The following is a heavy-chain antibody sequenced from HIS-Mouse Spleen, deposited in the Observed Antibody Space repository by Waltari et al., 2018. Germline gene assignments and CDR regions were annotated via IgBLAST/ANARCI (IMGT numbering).Heavy chain of an antibody. J-gene: IGHJ3*02. CDR3: ARGLGYCTNGVCYHDAFDI. CDR1: GGSISSGGYY. V-gene: IGHV4-31*03. CDR2: IYYSGVT. Sequence: QVQLQESGPGLVKPSQTLSLTCTVSGGSISSGGYYWSWIRQHPGKGRGWIGYIYYSGVTYHNPSLRSRVTMAVDTSTSQFSRKLSSVTAADTAVYYCARGLGYCTNGVCYHDAFDIWGQGTMVTVSS. D-gene: IGHD2-8*01.